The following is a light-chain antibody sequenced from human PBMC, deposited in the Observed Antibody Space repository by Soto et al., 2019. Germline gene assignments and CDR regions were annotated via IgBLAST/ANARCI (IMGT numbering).Light chain of an antibody. CDR2: RDN. CDR1: RSNIGSYY. CDR3: SSWDDSLSGSLE. J-gene: IGLJ3*02. V-gene: IGLV1-47*01. Sequence: QSVLTQPPSASGTPGQRVTISCSGSRSNIGSYYVYWYQHLPGMAPKLLISRDNQRPSGVPDRFSGSKSGTSAFLVISGLRSDDEADYYCSSWDDSLSGSLEFGGGTKLTVL.